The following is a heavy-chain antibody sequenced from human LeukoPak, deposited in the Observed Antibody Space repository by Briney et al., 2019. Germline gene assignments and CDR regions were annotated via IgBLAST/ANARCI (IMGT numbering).Heavy chain of an antibody. CDR1: GFTFSSYA. CDR3: ACGDSSGWQYYFDY. V-gene: IGHV3-30-3*01. CDR2: ISYDGSNK. Sequence: QPGGSLRLSCAASGFTFSSYAMHWVRQAPGKGLDWVAVISYDGSNKYYADSVKGRFTISRDNSKNTLYLQMNSLRAEDTAVYYCACGDSSGWQYYFDYWGQGTLVTVSS. D-gene: IGHD6-19*01. J-gene: IGHJ4*02.